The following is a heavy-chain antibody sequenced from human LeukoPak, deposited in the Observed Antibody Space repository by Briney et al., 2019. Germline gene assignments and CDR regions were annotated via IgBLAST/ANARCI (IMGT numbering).Heavy chain of an antibody. Sequence: SVKVSCKASGGTFSSYAISWVRQARGQGREWRGGVITIFGTANYAQKFQGRVTIATDESTSTAYMEMSRLRSEDTAVYYCGRGGSSWGPHFDYWGQGTLVTVSS. V-gene: IGHV1-69*05. J-gene: IGHJ4*02. D-gene: IGHD6-13*01. CDR1: GGTFSSYA. CDR2: VITIFGTA. CDR3: GRGGSSWGPHFDY.